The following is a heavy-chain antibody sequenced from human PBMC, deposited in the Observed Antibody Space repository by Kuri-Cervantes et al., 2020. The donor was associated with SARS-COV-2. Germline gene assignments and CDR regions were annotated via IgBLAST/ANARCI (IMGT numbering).Heavy chain of an antibody. Sequence: GESLKISCAASGFTFSSYAMSWVRQAPGKGLEWVSAISGSGGSTYYADSVKGRFTISRDNSKNTLYLQMNSLRAEDTAVYYCARVVSSGWQDWGQGTLVTVSS. D-gene: IGHD6-19*01. CDR1: GFTFSSYA. CDR3: ARVVSSGWQD. V-gene: IGHV3-23*01. J-gene: IGHJ4*02. CDR2: ISGSGGST.